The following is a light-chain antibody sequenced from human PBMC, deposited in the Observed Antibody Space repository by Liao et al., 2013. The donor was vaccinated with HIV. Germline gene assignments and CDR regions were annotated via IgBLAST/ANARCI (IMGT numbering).Light chain of an antibody. V-gene: IGLV3-21*01. CDR2: FDT. CDR3: QMWDSSSDHPYV. CDR1: NIGSDT. Sequence: SYVLIQPPSVSVAPGQTAIITCGGDNIGSDTVHWYRQQPGQAPVMVIFFDTDRPSGTPERFTASNSGNTATLTISRVEAGDEADYYCQMWDSSSDHPYVFGTGTHVTVL. J-gene: IGLJ1*01.